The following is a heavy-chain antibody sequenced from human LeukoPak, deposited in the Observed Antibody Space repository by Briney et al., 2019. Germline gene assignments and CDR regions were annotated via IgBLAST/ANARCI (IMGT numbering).Heavy chain of an antibody. D-gene: IGHD3-22*01. V-gene: IGHV1-3*01. CDR1: GYDFTSYA. Sequence: GASVKVSCKASGYDFTSYAMHWVRQAPGQRLEWMGWINAGNGNTKYSQKFQDRVTVTRDTSTSTAYMELSSLRSEDTAVYYCAKDGSLLAVDYWGQGTLVTVSS. CDR3: AKDGSLLAVDY. J-gene: IGHJ4*02. CDR2: INAGNGNT.